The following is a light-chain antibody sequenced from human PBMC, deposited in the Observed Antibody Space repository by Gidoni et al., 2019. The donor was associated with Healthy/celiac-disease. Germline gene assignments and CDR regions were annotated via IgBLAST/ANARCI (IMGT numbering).Light chain of an antibody. V-gene: IGLV1-44*01. CDR2: SDN. CDR3: AAWDDNLNAWV. Sequence: QSVLTQPPSASGTPGQRVTIPCSGSSSNIGSNTVNWYQHLPGTAPKLLIYSDNQRPSGVPDRFSGSKSGTSASLAISGLQSEDEADYYCAAWDDNLNAWVFGGGTKLTVL. J-gene: IGLJ3*02. CDR1: SSNIGSNT.